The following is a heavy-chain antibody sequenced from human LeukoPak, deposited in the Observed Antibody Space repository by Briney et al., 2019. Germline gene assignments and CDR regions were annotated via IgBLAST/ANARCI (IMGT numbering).Heavy chain of an antibody. D-gene: IGHD1-1*01. CDR1: GFTFSSYA. J-gene: IGHJ5*02. Sequence: PGGSLRLSCAASGFTFSSYAMSWVRQAPGKGLEWVASINRDGSGKYYVDSVRGRFTISRDNGKNSLYLQMNSLRAEDTAVYYCARVQTGTTNWFDPWGQGTLVTVSS. V-gene: IGHV3-7*04. CDR3: ARVQTGTTNWFDP. CDR2: INRDGSGK.